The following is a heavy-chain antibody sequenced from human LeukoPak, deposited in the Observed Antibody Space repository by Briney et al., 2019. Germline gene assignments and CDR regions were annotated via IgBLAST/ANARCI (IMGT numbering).Heavy chain of an antibody. CDR2: IRSKTGNYAT. CDR1: GFTFSGSA. D-gene: IGHD6-19*01. V-gene: IGHV3-73*01. J-gene: IGHJ4*02. CDR3: TSSVAGPVESY. Sequence: GGSLRLSCAASGFTFSGSAMHWVRQASGKGLEWVGRIRSKTGNYATAYAASMKGRFTISRDDSKNTAYLQMNSLKTEDTAVYFCTSSVAGPVESYWGQGTLVTVSS.